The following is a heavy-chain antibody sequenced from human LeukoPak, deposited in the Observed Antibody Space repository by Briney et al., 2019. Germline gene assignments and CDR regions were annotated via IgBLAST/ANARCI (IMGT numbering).Heavy chain of an antibody. CDR1: GFTVSSNY. CDR3: AFTGAHYYDSSGYYWGIGDY. D-gene: IGHD3-22*01. CDR2: IYSGGST. J-gene: IGHJ4*02. V-gene: IGHV3-66*01. Sequence: GGSLRLSCAASGFTVSSNYMSWVRQAPGKGLEWVSVIYSGGSTYYADSVKGRFTISRDNSKNTLYLQMNSLRAEDTAVYYCAFTGAHYYDSSGYYWGIGDYWGQGTLVTVSS.